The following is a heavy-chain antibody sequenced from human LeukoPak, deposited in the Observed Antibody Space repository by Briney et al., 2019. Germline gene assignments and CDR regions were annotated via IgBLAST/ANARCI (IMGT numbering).Heavy chain of an antibody. CDR2: IYTSGST. CDR3: ARLRGYSGSYFYYYYYYMDV. J-gene: IGHJ6*03. V-gene: IGHV4-61*02. CDR1: GGSISSGTYY. D-gene: IGHD1-26*01. Sequence: KPSETLSLTCTVSGGSISSGTYYWSWIRQPAGKGLEWIGRIYTSGSTNYNPSLKSRVTISVDTSKNQFSLKLSSVTAADTAVYYCARLRGYSGSYFYYYYYYMDVWGKGTTVTISS.